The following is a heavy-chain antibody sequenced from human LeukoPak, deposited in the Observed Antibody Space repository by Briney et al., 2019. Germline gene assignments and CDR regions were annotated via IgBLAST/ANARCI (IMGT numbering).Heavy chain of an antibody. D-gene: IGHD4/OR15-4a*01. CDR2: MSGNGVRT. CDR3: ARDRMGLTSLGRSALDS. CDR1: GFSFINYA. V-gene: IGHV3-23*01. J-gene: IGHJ4*02. Sequence: GGSLRLSCAASGFSFINYAMSWVRQAPGRGLEWVSGMSGNGVRTFYADSVKGRFTISRDNSENALCLQMNSLRAEDTAIYYCARDRMGLTSLGRSALDSWGQGILVIVSS.